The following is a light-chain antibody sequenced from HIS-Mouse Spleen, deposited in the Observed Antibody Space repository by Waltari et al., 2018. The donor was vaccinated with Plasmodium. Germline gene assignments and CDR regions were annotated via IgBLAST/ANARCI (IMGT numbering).Light chain of an antibody. CDR1: QGISSY. Sequence: AIRMTQSPSSFPASTGDSLTITCRASQGISSYLAWYQQKPGKAPKLLIYAASTLQSGVPSRCSGSGSGTDFTLTISCLQSEDFATYYCQQYYSYPLTFGGGTKVEIK. J-gene: IGKJ4*01. CDR2: AAS. V-gene: IGKV1-8*01. CDR3: QQYYSYPLT.